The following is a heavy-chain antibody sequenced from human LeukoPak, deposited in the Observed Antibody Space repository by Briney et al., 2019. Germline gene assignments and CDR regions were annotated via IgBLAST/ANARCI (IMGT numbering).Heavy chain of an antibody. Sequence: GASVKVSCKASGYSFINFGLSWVRQAPGQGLEWMGWISAYNHNTNYAQKFQGRVTMTIDTSTTTVYMELRGLRSDDTAIYYCARDLMYCDTMSCYDGDFDYWGQGTPVTVSS. CDR1: GYSFINFG. CDR2: ISAYNHNT. CDR3: ARDLMYCDTMSCYDGDFDY. D-gene: IGHD2-2*01. V-gene: IGHV1-18*01. J-gene: IGHJ4*02.